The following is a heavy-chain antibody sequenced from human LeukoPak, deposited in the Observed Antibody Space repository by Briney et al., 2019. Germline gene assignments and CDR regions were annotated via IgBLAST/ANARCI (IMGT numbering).Heavy chain of an antibody. CDR1: GYSFTGYY. Sequence: ASVKVSCKASGYSFTGYYMHWVRQAPGQGLEWMGWVNPNSGGTTYAQKFQGRVTMTRDTSISTAYMELSRLRSDETAVYYCAREGYSSYWGQGTLVTVSS. CDR3: AREGYSSY. J-gene: IGHJ4*02. V-gene: IGHV1-2*02. CDR2: VNPNSGGT. D-gene: IGHD4-11*01.